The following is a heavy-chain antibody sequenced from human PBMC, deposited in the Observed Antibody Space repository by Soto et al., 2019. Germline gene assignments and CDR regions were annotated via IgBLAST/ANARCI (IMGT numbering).Heavy chain of an antibody. J-gene: IGHJ6*02. CDR1: GFTFSSYW. D-gene: IGHD1-26*01. V-gene: IGHV3-74*01. Sequence: PGGSLRLSCAASGFTFSSYWMHWVRQAPGEGLVWVSRINTDGSSTSYADSVKGRFTISRDNAKNTLYLQMNSLRADDTAVYYCARDMSGGTYNYYYGMDVWGQGTTVTVSS. CDR2: INTDGSST. CDR3: ARDMSGGTYNYYYGMDV.